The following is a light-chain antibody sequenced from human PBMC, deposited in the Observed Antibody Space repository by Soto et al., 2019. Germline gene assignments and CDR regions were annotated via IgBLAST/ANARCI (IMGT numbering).Light chain of an antibody. CDR1: DSNIGSNT. CDR3: AAWDYSRTGYL. Sequence: VLTHPPSSSRTPGQRLTISCSGSDSNIGSNTVNWYQQLPGTAPKLLIYSNNQRPSGVPDRFSGSNSGTSASLAISGLQSEDEADDYGAAWDYSRTGYLFGTGTKVTVL. J-gene: IGLJ1*01. V-gene: IGLV1-44*01. CDR2: SNN.